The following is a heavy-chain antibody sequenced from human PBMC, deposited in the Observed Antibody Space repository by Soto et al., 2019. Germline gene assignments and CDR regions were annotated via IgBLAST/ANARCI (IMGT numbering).Heavy chain of an antibody. D-gene: IGHD6-13*01. J-gene: IGHJ4*02. V-gene: IGHV3-30-3*01. CDR3: VSSFSSSSWPPLDY. CDR1: GFTFSSYA. Sequence: QVQLVESGGGVVQPGRSLRLSCAASGFTFSSYAMHWVRQAPGKGLEWVAVISYDGSNKYYADSVKGRFTISRDNSKQKLYVQMNIPRAEDTAVYYCVSSFSSSSWPPLDYWGQGTLVTVSS. CDR2: ISYDGSNK.